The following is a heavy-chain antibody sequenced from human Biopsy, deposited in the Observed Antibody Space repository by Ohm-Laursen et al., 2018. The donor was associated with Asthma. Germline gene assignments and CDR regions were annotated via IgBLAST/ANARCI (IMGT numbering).Heavy chain of an antibody. D-gene: IGHD4-17*01. CDR2: IWYDGSNK. J-gene: IGHJ4*02. Sequence: SLRLSCTAPGFTFSSYGMHWVRQAPGKGLEWVAVIWYDGSNKYYADSVKGRFTTSRDNSKNTLYLQMNSLRAEDTAVYYCARKARHGDYDFDYWGQGTLVTVSS. V-gene: IGHV3-33*01. CDR1: GFTFSSYG. CDR3: ARKARHGDYDFDY.